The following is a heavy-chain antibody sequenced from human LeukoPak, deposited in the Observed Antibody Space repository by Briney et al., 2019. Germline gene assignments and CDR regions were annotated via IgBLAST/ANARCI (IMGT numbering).Heavy chain of an antibody. CDR2: INPSGGST. CDR1: GYTFTSYY. Sequence: ASVKVSCKASGYTFTSYYMHWVRQAPGQGLEWMGIINPSGGSTSYAQKFQGRVTMTRDTSTSTVYMELSSLRSEDTAVYYCARDSSIAARPQYAFDIWGQGTMVTVSS. D-gene: IGHD6-6*01. CDR3: ARDSSIAARPQYAFDI. J-gene: IGHJ3*02. V-gene: IGHV1-46*01.